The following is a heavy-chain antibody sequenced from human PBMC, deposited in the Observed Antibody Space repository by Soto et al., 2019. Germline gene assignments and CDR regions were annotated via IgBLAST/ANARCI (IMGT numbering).Heavy chain of an antibody. J-gene: IGHJ4*02. Sequence: EVRLLESGGGLVQPGGSLRLSCAASGFTFSNYAMTWVRQAPGKGLGWVSGLNGSGGSTSSADSVKGRFAISRDNSKNTLYLQMNSLRDGDTAVYYFARGFSAGKGSPPDYWGQGTLVTVSS. CDR2: LNGSGGST. CDR1: GFTFSNYA. CDR3: ARGFSAGKGSPPDY. D-gene: IGHD3-10*01. V-gene: IGHV3-23*01.